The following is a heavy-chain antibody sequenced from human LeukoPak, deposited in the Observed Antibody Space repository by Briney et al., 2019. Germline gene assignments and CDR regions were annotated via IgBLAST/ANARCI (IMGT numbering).Heavy chain of an antibody. CDR2: IYYSGST. D-gene: IGHD3-10*01. CDR3: ARGRKLLVSYYNPFRGYYYMDV. J-gene: IGHJ6*03. V-gene: IGHV4-39*07. CDR1: GGSINSITNY. Sequence: SETLSLTCTVSGGSINSITNYWGWIRQPPGKGLEWIGSIYYSGSTYYNPSLKSRVTISIDTSKNQFSLKLNSLTAADTAVYYCARGRKLLVSYYNPFRGYYYMDVWGKGNTVTVSS.